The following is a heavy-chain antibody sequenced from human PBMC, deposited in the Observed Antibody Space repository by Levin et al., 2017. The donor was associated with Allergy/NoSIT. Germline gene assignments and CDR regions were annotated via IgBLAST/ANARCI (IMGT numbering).Heavy chain of an antibody. CDR2: ISGSGGST. V-gene: IGHV3-23*01. CDR1: GFTFSSYT. Sequence: PGGSLRLSCAASGFTFSSYTMSWVRQAPGKGLEWVSAISGSGGSTYYADSVKGRFTISRDNSKNTLYLQMNSLRAEDTAVYYCAKVQRADHGMDVWGQGTTVTVSS. CDR3: AKVQRADHGMDV. J-gene: IGHJ6*02.